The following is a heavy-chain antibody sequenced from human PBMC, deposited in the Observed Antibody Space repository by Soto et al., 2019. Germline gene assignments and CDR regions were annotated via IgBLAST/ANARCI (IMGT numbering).Heavy chain of an antibody. V-gene: IGHV1-18*04. J-gene: IGHJ4*01. D-gene: IGHD5-12*01. CDR1: GYTFPSYE. CDR2: IRANKGST. Sequence: GASVKVSCKASGYTFPSYEISWVRHAPGQSLDGMGWIRANKGSTADAQNFRHRVTMTTDTSTSTVYMDLRGLRSDDTAFYYCAEQVASRKGDFDSWGQEALVKVSS. CDR3: AEQVASRKGDFDS.